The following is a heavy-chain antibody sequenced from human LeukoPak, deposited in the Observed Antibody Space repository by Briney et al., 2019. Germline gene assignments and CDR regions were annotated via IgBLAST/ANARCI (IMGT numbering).Heavy chain of an antibody. J-gene: IGHJ5*02. V-gene: IGHV1-69*05. CDR2: IIPIFGTA. CDR3: AREITIFGGGFDP. D-gene: IGHD3-3*01. Sequence: ASVKVSCKASGYTFTSYYMHWVRQAPGQGLEWMGGIIPIFGTANYAQKFQGRVTITTDESTSTAYMELSSLRSEDTAVYYCAREITIFGGGFDPWGQGTLVTVSS. CDR1: GYTFTSYY.